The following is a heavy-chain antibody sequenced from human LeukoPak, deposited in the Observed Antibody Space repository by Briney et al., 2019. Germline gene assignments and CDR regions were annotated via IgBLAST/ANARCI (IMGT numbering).Heavy chain of an antibody. J-gene: IGHJ3*02. CDR1: GYNFKTYA. D-gene: IGHD3-10*01. Sequence: ASVKVSCKASGYNFKTYAINWVRQAPGQGLEWMGSINTNTGNPMYAQGFTGRFLFSFDTSVSTAYLQISSLKAEDAAVYFCARDELWFGELSERFPFDIWGQGTMVTVSS. V-gene: IGHV7-4-1*02. CDR3: ARDELWFGELSERFPFDI. CDR2: INTNTGNP.